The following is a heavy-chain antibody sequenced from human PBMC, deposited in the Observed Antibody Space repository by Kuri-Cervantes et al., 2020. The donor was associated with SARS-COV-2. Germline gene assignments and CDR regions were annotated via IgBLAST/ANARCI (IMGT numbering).Heavy chain of an antibody. Sequence: GESLKISCAASGFTFSSYAMSWVRQAPGKGLEWVSAISGNGGSTYYADSVKGRFTISRDNAKNSLYLQMNSLRAEDTAVYYCARESALLSLDYWGQGTLVTVSS. CDR1: GFTFSSYA. D-gene: IGHD2-8*01. CDR2: ISGNGGST. CDR3: ARESALLSLDY. V-gene: IGHV3-23*01. J-gene: IGHJ4*02.